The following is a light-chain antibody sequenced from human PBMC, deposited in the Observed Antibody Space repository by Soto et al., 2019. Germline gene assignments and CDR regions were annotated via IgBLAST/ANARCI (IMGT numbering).Light chain of an antibody. Sequence: QSVLTQPPSVSGAPGQRITISCTGNTSNIGAAYAVHWYKQLPGTVPKLLIYGTTNRPSGVPDRFSGSKSGTSASLAITGLQAEDEADYYCQSYDRSLSGYVLGTGTKVTVL. J-gene: IGLJ1*01. CDR2: GTT. CDR1: TSNIGAAYA. V-gene: IGLV1-40*01. CDR3: QSYDRSLSGYV.